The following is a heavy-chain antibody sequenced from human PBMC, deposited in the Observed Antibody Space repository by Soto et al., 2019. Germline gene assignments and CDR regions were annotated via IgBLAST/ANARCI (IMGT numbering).Heavy chain of an antibody. CDR1: GFPFSSYA. CDR3: AKGVRSYYYYGMDV. V-gene: IGHV3-23*01. Sequence: GGSLILSCAASGFPFSSYAMTWVRPAPGKGLEWVSGISGSGGSTYYADSVKGRFTISRDNSKNTMYLQMNSLRAEDTAVYYCAKGVRSYYYYGMDVWGQGTTVTVSS. CDR2: ISGSGGST. D-gene: IGHD3-22*01. J-gene: IGHJ6*02.